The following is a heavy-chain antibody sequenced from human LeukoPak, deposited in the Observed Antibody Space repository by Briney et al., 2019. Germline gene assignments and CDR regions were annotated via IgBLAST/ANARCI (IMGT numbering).Heavy chain of an antibody. J-gene: IGHJ4*02. CDR1: GGSVSSGSYY. V-gene: IGHV4-61*01. D-gene: IGHD1-1*01. CDR3: ARGGNWNTPHDY. CDR2: IYYSGST. Sequence: SETLSLTCTVSGGSVSSGSYYWSWIRQPPGKGLEWIGYIYYSGSTNYNPSLKSRVTISVDTSKNQFSLKLSSVTAADTAVYYCARGGNWNTPHDYWGQGTLVTVSS.